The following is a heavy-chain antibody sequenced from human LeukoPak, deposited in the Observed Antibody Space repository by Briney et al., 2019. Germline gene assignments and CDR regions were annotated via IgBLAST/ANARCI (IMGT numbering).Heavy chain of an antibody. CDR2: MNPNSGNT. D-gene: IGHD5-12*01. J-gene: IGHJ6*02. CDR1: GYTFTSHD. Sequence: ASVKVSCKASGYTFTSHDINWVRQATGQGLEWMGLMNPNSGNTGYAQKFQGRVTMTRNTSISTAYLELSSLRSEDTAVYYCAITRGYSGYDLTYYYYGMDVWGQGTTVTVSS. CDR3: AITRGYSGYDLTYYYYGMDV. V-gene: IGHV1-8*01.